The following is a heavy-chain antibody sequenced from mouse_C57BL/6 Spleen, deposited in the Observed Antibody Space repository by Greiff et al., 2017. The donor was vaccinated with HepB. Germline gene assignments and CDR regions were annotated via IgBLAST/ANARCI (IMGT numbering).Heavy chain of an antibody. J-gene: IGHJ1*03. CDR3: ARERGIGSSYWYFDV. CDR2: ISDGGSYT. D-gene: IGHD1-1*01. V-gene: IGHV5-4*01. CDR1: GFTFSSYA. Sequence: EVKVVESGGGLVKPGGSLKLSCAASGFTFSSYAMSWVRQTPEKRLEWVATISDGGSYTYYPDNVKGRFTISRDNAKNNLYLQMSHLKSEDTAMFYCARERGIGSSYWYFDVWGTGTTVTVSS.